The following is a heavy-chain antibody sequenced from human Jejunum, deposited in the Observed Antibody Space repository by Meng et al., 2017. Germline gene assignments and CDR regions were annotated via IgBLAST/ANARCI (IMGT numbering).Heavy chain of an antibody. CDR3: AKGGHLDY. CDR1: GFPFRAYW. V-gene: IGHV3-7*01. CDR2: IKEDGSEK. Sequence: GESLKISCAASGFPFRAYWMSWVRQTPGKGLEWVANIKEDGSEKYYVDSVKGRFTISRDNAKNSLYLQMNSLRAEDTALYYCAKGGHLDYWGQGTLVTVSS. J-gene: IGHJ4*02.